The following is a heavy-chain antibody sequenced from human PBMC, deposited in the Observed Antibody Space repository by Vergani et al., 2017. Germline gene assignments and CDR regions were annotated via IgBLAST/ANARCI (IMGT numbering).Heavy chain of an antibody. V-gene: IGHV3-9*03. J-gene: IGHJ4*02. CDR3: AKTSIYGDYFDY. CDR2: ISWNSGSI. D-gene: IGHD4-17*01. CDR1: GFTFDDYA. Sequence: EVQLVESGGGLVQPGRSLRLSCAASGFTFDDYAMHWVRQAPGKGLEWVSGISWNSGSIGYADSVKGRFTISRDNAKNSLYLQMNSLRAEDMALYYCAKTSIYGDYFDYWGQGTLVTVSS.